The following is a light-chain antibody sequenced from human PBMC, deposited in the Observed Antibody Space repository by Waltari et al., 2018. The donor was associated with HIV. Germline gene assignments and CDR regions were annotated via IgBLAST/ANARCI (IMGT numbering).Light chain of an antibody. CDR2: DDT. Sequence: SYVLTPPPSVSVAPGPTARITCGCNNIRSQSVHWYQQKPGQAPVLVVYDDTDRPSGIPERFSGSNSGNTATLTISRVEAGDEADYYCQVWDTSGDPWVFGGGTKLTVL. V-gene: IGLV3-21*02. CDR1: NIRSQS. CDR3: QVWDTSGDPWV. J-gene: IGLJ3*02.